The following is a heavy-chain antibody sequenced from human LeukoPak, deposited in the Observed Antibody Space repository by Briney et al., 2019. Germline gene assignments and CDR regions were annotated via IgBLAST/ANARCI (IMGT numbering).Heavy chain of an antibody. V-gene: IGHV1-69*05. CDR3: ARVGAQRGYYMDV. CDR1: GGTLISYA. D-gene: IGHD4/OR15-4a*01. Sequence: ASVNVSCKASGGTLISYAISWVRQAPGQGLEWMGGIIPIFGTANYAQKFQGRVTITTDESTSTAYMELSSLRSEDTAVYYCARVGAQRGYYMDVWGKGTTVTVSS. CDR2: IIPIFGTA. J-gene: IGHJ6*03.